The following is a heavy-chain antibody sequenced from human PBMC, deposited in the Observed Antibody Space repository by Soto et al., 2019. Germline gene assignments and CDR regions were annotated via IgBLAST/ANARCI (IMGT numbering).Heavy chain of an antibody. CDR2: IIPIFGTA. D-gene: IGHD3-10*01. CDR3: AREPSRGNTSYYGMDV. Sequence: QVQLVQSGAEVKKPGSSVKVSCKASGGTFSSYAISWVRQAPGQGLEWMGGIIPIFGTANYAQKFQGRVTSTADESTSTAYMELSSLRSEDTAVYYCAREPSRGNTSYYGMDVWGQGTTVTVSS. J-gene: IGHJ6*02. V-gene: IGHV1-69*01. CDR1: GGTFSSYA.